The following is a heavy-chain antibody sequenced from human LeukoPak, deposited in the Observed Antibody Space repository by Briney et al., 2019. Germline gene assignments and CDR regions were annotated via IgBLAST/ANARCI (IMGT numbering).Heavy chain of an antibody. D-gene: IGHD6-13*01. CDR1: WFTFSSYS. Sequence: GALRPFWAASWFTFSSYSMNWVRQAPGEGAGGVSYISSSSSTIYYADSVKGRFTISRDNAKNSLYLQMNSLRAEDTAVYYCARGSSWYDFDYWGQGTLVTVSS. J-gene: IGHJ4*02. CDR2: ISSSSSTI. V-gene: IGHV3-48*04. CDR3: ARGSSWYDFDY.